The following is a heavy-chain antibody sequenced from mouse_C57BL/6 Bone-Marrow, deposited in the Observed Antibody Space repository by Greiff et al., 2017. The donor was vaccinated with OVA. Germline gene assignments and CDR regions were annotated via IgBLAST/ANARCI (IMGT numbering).Heavy chain of an antibody. CDR3: ARHGMVTGWFAY. CDR2: ISSGGSYT. J-gene: IGHJ3*01. V-gene: IGHV5-6*01. Sequence: DVHLVESGGDLVKPGGSLTLSCAASGFTFSSYGMSWVRQTPDKRLEWVATISSGGSYTYYPDSVKGRFTISRDNAKNTLYLQMSSLKSEDTAMYYCARHGMVTGWFAYWGQGTLVTVSA. CDR1: GFTFSSYG. D-gene: IGHD2-2*01.